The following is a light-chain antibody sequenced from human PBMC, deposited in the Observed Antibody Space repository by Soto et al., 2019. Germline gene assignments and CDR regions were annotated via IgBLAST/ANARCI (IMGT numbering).Light chain of an antibody. CDR1: FSNIGSNT. V-gene: IGLV1-44*01. J-gene: IGLJ3*02. Sequence: QSVLTQPPSASGTPGQRVTISCSGSFSNIGSNTVNWYQQLPGTAPKLLIYSNNQRPSGVPDRISGTKSGTSASLAISGLQSEDEADFFCCSYAGNGAWVFGGGTKVTVL. CDR2: SNN. CDR3: CSYAGNGAWV.